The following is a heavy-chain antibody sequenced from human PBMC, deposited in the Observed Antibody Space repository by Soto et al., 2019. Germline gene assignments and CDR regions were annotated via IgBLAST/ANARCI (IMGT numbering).Heavy chain of an antibody. D-gene: IGHD4-17*01. CDR2: IIPIFGTA. CDR1: GGTFSSYA. Sequence: SVKVSCKASGGTFSSYAISWVRQAPGQGLEWMGGIIPIFGTANYAQKFQGRVTITADESTSTAYMELSSLRSEDTAVYYCARDRWTTVEWWFDPWGQGTLVTVSS. J-gene: IGHJ5*02. CDR3: ARDRWTTVEWWFDP. V-gene: IGHV1-69*13.